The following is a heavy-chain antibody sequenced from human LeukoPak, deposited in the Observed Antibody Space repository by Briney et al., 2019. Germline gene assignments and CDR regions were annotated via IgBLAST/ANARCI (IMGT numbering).Heavy chain of an antibody. Sequence: GGSLRLSCAASGFTFDDYGMSWVRQAPGKGLEWVSGINWNGGSTGYADSVKGRFTISRDNAKNSLYLQMNSLRAEDTAVYYCARDHYYDSSGYNGWFDPWGQGTLVTVSS. J-gene: IGHJ5*02. V-gene: IGHV3-20*04. D-gene: IGHD3-22*01. CDR2: INWNGGST. CDR3: ARDHYYDSSGYNGWFDP. CDR1: GFTFDDYG.